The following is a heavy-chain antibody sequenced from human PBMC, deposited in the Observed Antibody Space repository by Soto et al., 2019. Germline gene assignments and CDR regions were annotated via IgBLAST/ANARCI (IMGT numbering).Heavy chain of an antibody. D-gene: IGHD6-13*01. CDR2: INYNGST. Sequence: QLQLQESGPGLVKPSETLSLTCIVSGGSISSSRYYWGWSRQPPGKGLECIGSINYNGSTHYNPPLTIRVTISVDTSKNQFSLNLSSVTAADTAVYYFARLDGSSWFDYGGQGTLVTVSS. V-gene: IGHV4-39*01. CDR3: ARLDGSSWFDY. J-gene: IGHJ4*02. CDR1: GGSISSSRYY.